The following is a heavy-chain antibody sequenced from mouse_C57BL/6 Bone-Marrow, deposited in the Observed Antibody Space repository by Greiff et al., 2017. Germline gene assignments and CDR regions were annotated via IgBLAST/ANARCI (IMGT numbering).Heavy chain of an antibody. Sequence: EVKLMESGPELVKPGASVKISCKASGYSFTGYYMHWVKQSHGNILDWIGYIYPYNGVSSYNQKFKGKATLTVDKSSSTAYMELRSLTSEDSAVYYCARSSYGSGFAYWGQGTLVTGSA. J-gene: IGHJ3*01. CDR1: GYSFTGYY. CDR2: IYPYNGVS. CDR3: ARSSYGSGFAY. V-gene: IGHV1-31*01. D-gene: IGHD1-1*01.